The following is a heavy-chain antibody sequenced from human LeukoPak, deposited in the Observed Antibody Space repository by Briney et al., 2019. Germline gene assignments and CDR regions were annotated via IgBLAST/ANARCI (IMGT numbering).Heavy chain of an antibody. CDR2: INPNSGGT. J-gene: IGHJ6*03. CDR1: GYTFTGYY. V-gene: IGHV1-2*02. D-gene: IGHD3-10*01. CDR3: ARGGPVGWEVRGVIITFEGPQDIVYYMDV. Sequence: ASVKVSCKASGYTFTGYYMHWVRQAPGQGLEWMGWINPNSGGTNYSQKFQGRVTMTRDTSISTAYMELSRLRSDDTAVYYCARGGPVGWEVRGVIITFEGPQDIVYYMDVWGKGTTVTVSS.